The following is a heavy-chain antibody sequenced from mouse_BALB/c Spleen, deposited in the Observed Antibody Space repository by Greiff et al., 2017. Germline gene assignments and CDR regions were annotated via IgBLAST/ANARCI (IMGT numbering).Heavy chain of an antibody. V-gene: IGHV1S81*02. Sequence: VQLQQPGAELVKPGASVKLSCKASGYTFTSYWMHWVKQRPGQGLEWIGEINPSNGRTNYNEKFKSKATLTVDKSSSTAYMQLSSLTSEDSAVYYCARGWLRDYYAMDYWGQGTSVTVSS. CDR2: INPSNGRT. D-gene: IGHD2-2*01. J-gene: IGHJ4*01. CDR1: GYTFTSYW. CDR3: ARGWLRDYYAMDY.